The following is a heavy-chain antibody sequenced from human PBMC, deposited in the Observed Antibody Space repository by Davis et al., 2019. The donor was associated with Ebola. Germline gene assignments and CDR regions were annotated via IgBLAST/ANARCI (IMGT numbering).Heavy chain of an antibody. CDR1: GFTFSGSA. CDR2: IRSKANSYAT. J-gene: IGHJ5*02. Sequence: GESLKISCAASGFTFSGSAMHWVRQASGKGLEWVGRIRSKANSYATAYAASVKGRFTISRDDSKNTAYLQMNSLKTEDTAVYYCARVMTTVTTGWFDPWGQGTLVTVSS. CDR3: ARVMTTVTTGWFDP. V-gene: IGHV3-73*01. D-gene: IGHD4-17*01.